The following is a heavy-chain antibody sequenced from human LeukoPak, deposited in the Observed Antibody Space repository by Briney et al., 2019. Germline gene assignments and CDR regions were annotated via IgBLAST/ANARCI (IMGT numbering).Heavy chain of an antibody. Sequence: SETLSLTCTVSGGSIGFYYWNWIRQPPGKGLEWIGCVYYIGSSNYNPSLKSRVTISVDTSKIQFSLKLSSVTAADTAVYYCARSIKRGLFDYWGQGSLVTVSS. CDR1: GGSIGFYY. CDR3: ARSIKRGLFDY. CDR2: VYYIGSS. D-gene: IGHD3-10*01. J-gene: IGHJ4*02. V-gene: IGHV4-59*01.